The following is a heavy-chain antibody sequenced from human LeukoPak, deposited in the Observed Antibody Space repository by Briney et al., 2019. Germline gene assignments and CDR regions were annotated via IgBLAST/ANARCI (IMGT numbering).Heavy chain of an antibody. V-gene: IGHV3-21*01. CDR2: ISSSSSYI. D-gene: IGHD2-21*02. CDR1: GFTFSSHS. CDR3: ARDKPEGIVVVTAHGY. Sequence: PGGSLRLSCAASGFTFSSHSMNWVRQAPGKGLEWVSSISSSSSYIYYADSVKGRFTISRDNAKNSLYLQMNSLRAEDTAVYYCARDKPEGIVVVTAHGYWGQGTLVTVSS. J-gene: IGHJ4*02.